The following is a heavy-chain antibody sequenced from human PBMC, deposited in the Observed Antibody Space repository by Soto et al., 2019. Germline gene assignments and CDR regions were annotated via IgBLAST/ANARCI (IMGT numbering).Heavy chain of an antibody. CDR1: GFTFSSYA. CDR2: ISGSGGST. Sequence: GGSLRLSCAASGFTFSSYAMSWVRQAPGKGLEWVSAISGSGGSTYYADSVKGRFTISRDNSKNTLYLQMNSLRAEDTAVYYCAKVDREGYYDFWSGVSHLAYWGQGTLVTVSS. V-gene: IGHV3-23*01. D-gene: IGHD3-3*01. CDR3: AKVDREGYYDFWSGVSHLAY. J-gene: IGHJ4*02.